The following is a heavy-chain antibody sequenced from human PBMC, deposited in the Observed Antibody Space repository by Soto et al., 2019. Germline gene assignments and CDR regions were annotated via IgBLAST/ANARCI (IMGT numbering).Heavy chain of an antibody. V-gene: IGHV1-2*02. D-gene: IGHD3-10*01. CDR3: AKDNGNYGSGSFSH. CDR2: INPNTGVA. Sequence: ASVKVSCKASGYTFTGYYIHRVRQAPGQGLEWIGWINPNTGVAKYSQKLQGRVTVTRDTSISTSYMELSRLTSDDTAVYFCAKDNGNYGSGSFSHWGQGTLVTVSS. J-gene: IGHJ4*02. CDR1: GYTFTGYY.